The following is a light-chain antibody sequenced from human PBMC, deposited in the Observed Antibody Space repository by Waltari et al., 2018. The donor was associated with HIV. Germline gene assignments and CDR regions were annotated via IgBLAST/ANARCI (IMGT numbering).Light chain of an antibody. J-gene: IGLJ7*01. CDR3: EAWDDSLSGAV. CDR2: RNN. CDR1: SSTIGSNY. V-gene: IGLV1-47*01. Sequence: QSVLTQPPSASGTPGQRVTISCSGSSSTIGSNYVYWYQQLPGTAPKLLIYRNNQRPSGVPDRFSGSKSGTSASLAISGLRSEDEADYYCEAWDDSLSGAVFGGGTQLTVL.